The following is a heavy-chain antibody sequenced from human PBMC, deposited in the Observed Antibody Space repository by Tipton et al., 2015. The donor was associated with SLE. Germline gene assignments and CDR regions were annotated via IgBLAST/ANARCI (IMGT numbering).Heavy chain of an antibody. CDR2: IYGAGVDYT. J-gene: IGHJ4*02. CDR3: AIETVDSVYATWGFDY. Sequence: GSLRLSCAASGFTFAGHVMTWVRQAPGKGLEWVSLIYGAGVDYTHYADSVRGRFTISRDNFKNTLSLQMNSLRTEDTAVYYCAIETVDSVYATWGFDYWGQGTLVTVSS. D-gene: IGHD5/OR15-5a*01. CDR1: GFTFAGHV. V-gene: IGHV3-23*03.